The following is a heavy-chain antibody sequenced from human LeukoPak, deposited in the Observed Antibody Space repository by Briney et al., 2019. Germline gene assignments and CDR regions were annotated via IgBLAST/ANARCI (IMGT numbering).Heavy chain of an antibody. CDR3: ARVPGYCSSGSCYPRTNFDY. CDR1: GYTFTSYD. V-gene: IGHV1-18*01. D-gene: IGHD2-15*01. CDR2: ISTYNGNT. J-gene: IGHJ4*02. Sequence: GASVKVSCKTSGYTFTSYDITWVRQAPGQGLEWMGWISTYNGNTGYAQKLYAQKLQDRVTMTTDTSTSTAYTELKSLTSDDTAIYYCARVPGYCSSGSCYPRTNFDYWGQGALVTVSS.